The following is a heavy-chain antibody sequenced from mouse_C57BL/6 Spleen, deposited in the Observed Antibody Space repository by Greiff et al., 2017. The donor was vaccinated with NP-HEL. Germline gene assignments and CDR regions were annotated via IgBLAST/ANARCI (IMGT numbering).Heavy chain of an antibody. CDR2: IDPETGGT. CDR1: GYTFTDYE. J-gene: IGHJ2*01. CDR3: TRQLPYFDY. Sequence: QVQLKQSGAELVRPGASVTLSCKASGYTFTDYEMHWVKQTPVHGLEWIGAIDPETGGTAYNQKFKGKAILTADKSSSTAYMELRSLTSEDSAVYYCTRQLPYFDYWGQGTTLTVSS. D-gene: IGHD1-1*01. V-gene: IGHV1-15*01.